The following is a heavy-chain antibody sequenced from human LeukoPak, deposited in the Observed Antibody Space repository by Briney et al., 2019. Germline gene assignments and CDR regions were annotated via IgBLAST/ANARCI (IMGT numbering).Heavy chain of an antibody. J-gene: IGHJ4*02. V-gene: IGHV5-51*01. Sequence: GESLKISCKGSGYSFTSFWIGWVRQMPGKGLEWMGIIYPDDSETIYSPSFQGQVTFSVDESITTAYLHWSSLKASDTAMFYCARLYYDVSGYLDYWGQGTLVTVSS. D-gene: IGHD3-22*01. CDR1: GYSFTSFW. CDR3: ARLYYDVSGYLDY. CDR2: IYPDDSET.